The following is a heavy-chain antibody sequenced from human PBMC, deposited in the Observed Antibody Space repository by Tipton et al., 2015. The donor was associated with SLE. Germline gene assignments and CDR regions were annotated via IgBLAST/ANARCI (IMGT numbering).Heavy chain of an antibody. CDR3: ARDVGRYSSSSGFDY. CDR1: GYSISSGYY. J-gene: IGHJ4*02. V-gene: IGHV4-30-4*01. CDR2: IYYSGST. D-gene: IGHD6-6*01. Sequence: TLSLTCAVSGYSISSGYYWSWIRQPPGKGLEWIGYIYYSGSTYYNPSLKSRVTISVDTSKNQFSLKLSSVTAADTAVYYCARDVGRYSSSSGFDYWGQGTLVTVSS.